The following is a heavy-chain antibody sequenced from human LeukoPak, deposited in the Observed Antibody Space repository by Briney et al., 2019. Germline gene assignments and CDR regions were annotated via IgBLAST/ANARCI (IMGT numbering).Heavy chain of an antibody. CDR2: ISSNGGST. CDR1: GFTFSSYA. D-gene: IGHD5-18*01. Sequence: GGSLRLSCAASGFTFSSYAMHWVRQAPGKGLEYVSAISSNGGSTYYANSVKGRFTISRDNSKNTLYLQMGSLRAEDMAVYYCGRTLRGYSYGYEDYWGQGTLVTVSS. J-gene: IGHJ4*02. CDR3: GRTLRGYSYGYEDY. V-gene: IGHV3-64*01.